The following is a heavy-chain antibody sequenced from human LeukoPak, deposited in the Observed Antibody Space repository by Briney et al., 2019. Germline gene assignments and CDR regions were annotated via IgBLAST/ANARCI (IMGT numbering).Heavy chain of an antibody. D-gene: IGHD3-10*01. V-gene: IGHV4-34*01. CDR1: GGSFSGYY. J-gene: IGHJ6*03. CDR3: ARQPMVRGFYYYYYMDV. Sequence: SETLSLTCAVYGGSFSGYYWSWIRQPPGKGLEWIGEINHSGSTNYNPSLKSRVTISVDTSKNQFSLKLSSVTAADTAVYYCARQPMVRGFYYYYYMDVWGKGTTVTISS. CDR2: INHSGST.